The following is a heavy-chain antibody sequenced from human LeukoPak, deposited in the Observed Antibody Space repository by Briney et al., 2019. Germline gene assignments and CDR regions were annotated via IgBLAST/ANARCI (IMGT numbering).Heavy chain of an antibody. J-gene: IGHJ3*02. D-gene: IGHD4-23*01. CDR2: INPNSGGT. Sequence: ASVKVSCKASGYTFTGYYMHWVRQAPGQGLEWMGWINPNSGGTNYAQKFQGRVTMTRDTSISTAYMELSRLRSDDTAVYYCARDGPLPDYGGSQGDAFDIWGQGTMVTVSS. V-gene: IGHV1-2*02. CDR3: ARDGPLPDYGGSQGDAFDI. CDR1: GYTFTGYY.